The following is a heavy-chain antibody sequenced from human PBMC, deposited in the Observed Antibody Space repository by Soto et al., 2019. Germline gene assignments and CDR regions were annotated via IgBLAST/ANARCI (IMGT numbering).Heavy chain of an antibody. V-gene: IGHV1-8*01. CDR2: MNPNSGNT. CDR1: GYTFASYD. CDR3: ARGVGGGRWFDP. D-gene: IGHD3-16*01. J-gene: IGHJ5*02. Sequence: QVQLVQSGAEVQKPGASVKVSCKASGYTFASYDINWVRQATGQGLEWMGWMNPNSGNTGYAQKFQGRVTMTRNTSISTGYMDLSRLRSEDTAVYYCARGVGGGRWFDPWGQGTLVTVSS.